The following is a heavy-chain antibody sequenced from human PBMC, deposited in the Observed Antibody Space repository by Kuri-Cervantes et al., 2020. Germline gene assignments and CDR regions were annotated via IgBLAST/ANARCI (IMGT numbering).Heavy chain of an antibody. V-gene: IGHV4-59*01. D-gene: IGHD2-15*01. CDR1: GGSFSSYY. J-gene: IGHJ5*02. CDR3: ARAKTGGYCSGGSCYLNWFDP. Sequence: GSLRLSCAVYGGSFSSYYWNWIRQPPGKGLEWIGYIYYSGNTNYNPSLKSRVTISADTSKNQFSLKLTSVTAADTAVYYCARAKTGGYCSGGSCYLNWFDPWGQGTLVTVSS. CDR2: IYYSGNT.